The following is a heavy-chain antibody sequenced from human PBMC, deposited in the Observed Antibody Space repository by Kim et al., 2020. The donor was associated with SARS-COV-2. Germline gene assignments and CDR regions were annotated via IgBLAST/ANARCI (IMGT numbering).Heavy chain of an antibody. V-gene: IGHV3-30*18. CDR2: ISYDGSNK. Sequence: GGSLRLSCAASGFTFSSYGMHWVRQAPGKGLEWVAVISYDGSNKYYADSVKGRFTISRDNSKNTLYLQMNSLRAEDTAVYYCAKERASTLDIVVVPAADYWGQGTLVTVSS. D-gene: IGHD2-2*01. CDR3: AKERASTLDIVVVPAADY. CDR1: GFTFSSYG. J-gene: IGHJ4*02.